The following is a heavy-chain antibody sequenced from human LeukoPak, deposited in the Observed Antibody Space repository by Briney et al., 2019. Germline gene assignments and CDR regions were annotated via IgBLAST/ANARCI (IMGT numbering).Heavy chain of an antibody. V-gene: IGHV4-39*01. CDR1: GGSISRSSYY. Sequence: SETLSLTCSVSGGSISRSSYYWGWIRQSPGEGLEWIGSIYYGGSTYYNTSLKSRVTISVDTSKNQFSLKLTSVTAADTAVYYCVRHGSYCGGDCYFDYWGQETLVTVSS. CDR2: IYYGGST. D-gene: IGHD2-21*02. CDR3: VRHGSYCGGDCYFDY. J-gene: IGHJ4*02.